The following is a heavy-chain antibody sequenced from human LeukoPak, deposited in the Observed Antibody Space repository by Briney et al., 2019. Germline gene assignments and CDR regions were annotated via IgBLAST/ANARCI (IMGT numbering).Heavy chain of an antibody. V-gene: IGHV4-61*08. Sequence: SETLSLTCTVSGGSISSGGYYWSWIRQPPGKGLEWIGYIYYSGSTNYNPSLKSRVTISVDTSKNQFSLKLSSVTAADTAVYYCARDLPSYYYGMDVWGQGTTVTVSS. CDR3: ARDLPSYYYGMDV. J-gene: IGHJ6*02. CDR2: IYYSGST. CDR1: GGSISSGGYY.